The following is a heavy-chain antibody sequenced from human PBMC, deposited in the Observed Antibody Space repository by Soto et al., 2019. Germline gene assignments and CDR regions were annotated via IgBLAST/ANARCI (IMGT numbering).Heavy chain of an antibody. Sequence: EMQLLESGGGLVQPGGSLRLSCAASGFTFSNFAMTWVRQAPGKGLEWVSTIRGSGGTTYYADSVKGRFTISRDNSKNTLFLQKNSLRAADTAAYYCAKDNRCWYSSSWYSDYWAREPWSPSPQ. CDR1: GFTFSNFA. J-gene: IGHJ4*02. D-gene: IGHD6-13*01. CDR2: IRGSGGTT. CDR3: AKDNRCWYSSSWYSDY. V-gene: IGHV3-23*01.